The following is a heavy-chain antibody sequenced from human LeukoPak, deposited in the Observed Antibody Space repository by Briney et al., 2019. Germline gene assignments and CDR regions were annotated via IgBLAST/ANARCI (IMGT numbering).Heavy chain of an antibody. D-gene: IGHD3-10*01. V-gene: IGHV3-21*01. J-gene: IGHJ4*02. Sequence: GGSLRLSCAASGFTFSSYSMNWVRQAPGKGLEWVSSISSSSNYIYYADSVKGRFTISRDNAKNSLYLQMNSLRAEDTAVYYCAREVSMVRGVINPCDYWGQGTLVTVSS. CDR1: GFTFSSYS. CDR2: ISSSSNYI. CDR3: AREVSMVRGVINPCDY.